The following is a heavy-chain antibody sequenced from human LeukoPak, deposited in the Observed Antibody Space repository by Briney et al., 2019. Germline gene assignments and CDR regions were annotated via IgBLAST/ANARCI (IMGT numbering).Heavy chain of an antibody. CDR1: VYIFTRCN. D-gene: IGHD2-15*01. CDR3: AREGVVAGDASYDAIDI. Sequence: ASLRVSCKPSVYIFTRCNMHSVGPTPGWEREWVGRINPSGGSTSYAQKCHSRVTMTTDMSTSTVYMELSSLRSEDTAVYYCAREGVVAGDASYDAIDIWGQGTMVTVSS. J-gene: IGHJ3*02. CDR2: INPSGGST. V-gene: IGHV1-46*01.